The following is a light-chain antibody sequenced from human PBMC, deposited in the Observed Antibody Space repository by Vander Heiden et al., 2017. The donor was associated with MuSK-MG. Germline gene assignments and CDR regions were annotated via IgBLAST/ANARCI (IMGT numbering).Light chain of an antibody. CDR1: SSDVGGYNY. V-gene: IGLV2-14*03. Sequence: QSALTQPASVSVSPGQSITISCTGTSSDVGGYNYVSWYQQYPGKAPKLMIYDVSNRPSGVSNRFSGSKSCNTASLTISGLQAEDEADYYCSSYTSSSTWVFGGGTKLTVL. J-gene: IGLJ3*02. CDR2: DVS. CDR3: SSYTSSSTWV.